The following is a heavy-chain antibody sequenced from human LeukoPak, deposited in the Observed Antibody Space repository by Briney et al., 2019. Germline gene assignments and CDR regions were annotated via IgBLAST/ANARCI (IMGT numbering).Heavy chain of an antibody. Sequence: GGSLRLSCAASGITLSGYWMSWVRQAPGKGLEWVANIKQDGSEKSYVDSVKGRFTISRDNAKNSLFLQMNSLRAEDTAVYYCAKGGDDPRQNYYYYYMDVWGKGTTVTVSS. CDR2: IKQDGSEK. J-gene: IGHJ6*03. CDR1: GITLSGYW. V-gene: IGHV3-7*01. CDR3: AKGGDDPRQNYYYYYMDV. D-gene: IGHD3-10*01.